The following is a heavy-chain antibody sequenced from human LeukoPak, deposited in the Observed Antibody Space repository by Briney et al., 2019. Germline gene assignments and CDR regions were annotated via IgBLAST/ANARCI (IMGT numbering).Heavy chain of an antibody. CDR2: INPNSGGT. D-gene: IGHD3-10*01. CDR3: ARSPYGSGSYYNNYTNFAGMDV. V-gene: IGHV1-2*04. J-gene: IGHJ6*02. Sequence: ASVKVSCKASGYTFTGYYMHWVRQAPGQGLEWMGWINPNSGGTNYAQKFQGWVTMTRDTSISTAYMELSRLRSDDTAVYYCARSPYGSGSYYNNYTNFAGMDVWGQGTTVTVSS. CDR1: GYTFTGYY.